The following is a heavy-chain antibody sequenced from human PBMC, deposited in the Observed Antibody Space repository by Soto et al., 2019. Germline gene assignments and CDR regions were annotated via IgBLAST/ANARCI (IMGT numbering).Heavy chain of an antibody. J-gene: IGHJ5*02. CDR1: GYTFTSYA. D-gene: IGHD3-10*01. V-gene: IGHV1-3*01. Sequence: QVQLVQSGAEVKKPGASVKVSCKASGYTFTSYAMHWVRQAPGQRLEWMGWINAGNGNTKYSQKFQGRVTITRDTSASTAYMELSSLRSEDTAVYYCARESGLEFGEVLSGWNWFDPWGQGTLVTVSS. CDR3: ARESGLEFGEVLSGWNWFDP. CDR2: INAGNGNT.